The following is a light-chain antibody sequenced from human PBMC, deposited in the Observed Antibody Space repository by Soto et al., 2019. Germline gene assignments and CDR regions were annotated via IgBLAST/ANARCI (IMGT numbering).Light chain of an antibody. CDR3: QQYGSSPYN. Sequence: EIGLPQSPGTLSLSPGERATLSCRASQSVSSSDLAWYQQKPGQAPRLLIYGASSRATGIPDRFSGSGSGTDFTLTISRLEPEDFAVYYCQQYGSSPYNFGQGTKLEIK. V-gene: IGKV3-20*01. J-gene: IGKJ2*01. CDR2: GAS. CDR1: QSVSSSD.